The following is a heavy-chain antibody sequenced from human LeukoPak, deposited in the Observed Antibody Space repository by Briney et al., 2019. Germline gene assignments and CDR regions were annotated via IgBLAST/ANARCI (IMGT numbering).Heavy chain of an antibody. CDR1: GFTFSSYG. J-gene: IGHJ4*02. CDR2: IRYDGSNK. D-gene: IGHD5-18*01. Sequence: PGGSVRLSCAASGFTFSSYGMHWVRQAPGKGLEWVAFIRYDGSNKYYADSVKGRFTISRDNSKNTLYLQMNSLRAEDTAVYYCAKVAPGYTYGAHFDYWGQGTLVTVSS. CDR3: AKVAPGYTYGAHFDY. V-gene: IGHV3-30*02.